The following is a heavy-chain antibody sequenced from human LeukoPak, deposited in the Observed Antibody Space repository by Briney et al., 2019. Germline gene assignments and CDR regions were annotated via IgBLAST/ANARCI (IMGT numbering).Heavy chain of an antibody. D-gene: IGHD3-3*01. V-gene: IGHV5-51*01. J-gene: IGHJ4*02. CDR3: ARTYYDFWSGQHFDY. CDR1: GYSFTSYW. Sequence: ASVKISCKGSGYSFTSYWIGWVRQMPGKGLEWMGIIYPGDSDTRYSPSFQGQVTISADKSISTAYLQWSSLKASDTAMYYCARTYYDFWSGQHFDYWGQGTLVTVSS. CDR2: IYPGDSDT.